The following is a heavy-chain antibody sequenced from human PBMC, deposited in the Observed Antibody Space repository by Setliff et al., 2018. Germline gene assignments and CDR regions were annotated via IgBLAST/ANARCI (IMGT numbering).Heavy chain of an antibody. J-gene: IGHJ3*02. Sequence: KPSETLSLTCAVYGGSFSGYYWSWLRQPPGKGLEWIGEINHSGSTNYNPSLKSRVTIAVDTSKNQFSLKLSSVTAADTAVYYCARGPSSGSYSYAFDIWGQGTMVTVSS. CDR2: INHSGST. CDR3: ARGPSSGSYSYAFDI. V-gene: IGHV4-34*01. CDR1: GGSFSGYY. D-gene: IGHD1-26*01.